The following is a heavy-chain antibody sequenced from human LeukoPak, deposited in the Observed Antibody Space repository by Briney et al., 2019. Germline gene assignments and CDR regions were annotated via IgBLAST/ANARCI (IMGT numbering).Heavy chain of an antibody. V-gene: IGHV3-21*01. D-gene: IGHD3-10*01. Sequence: PGGSLRLSCAASGFTLSDYHMNWVRQPPGKGLEWLSSITTISHYIYYAGAVRGRFTISRDNAKNSLYLHMNSLRGEDTAVYYCARSGGPGTYHQLRYNWFDPWGQGTLVTVSS. CDR1: GFTLSDYH. CDR3: ARSGGPGTYHQLRYNWFDP. J-gene: IGHJ5*02. CDR2: ITTISHYI.